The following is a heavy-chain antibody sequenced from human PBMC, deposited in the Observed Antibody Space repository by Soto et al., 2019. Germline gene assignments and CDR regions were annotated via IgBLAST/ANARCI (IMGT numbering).Heavy chain of an antibody. CDR1: GFTFSSYG. V-gene: IGHV3-33*01. Sequence: AGGSLRHSCGASGFTFSSYGIHWVRQAPGKGLEWVAVIWDDGSNKYYADSVKGRFTISRDNSKNTLYLQMNSLRAEDTAVYYCARGTTVTTRGYYYYGMDVWGQGTSVTVSS. CDR3: ARGTTVTTRGYYYYGMDV. CDR2: IWDDGSNK. J-gene: IGHJ6*02. D-gene: IGHD4-4*01.